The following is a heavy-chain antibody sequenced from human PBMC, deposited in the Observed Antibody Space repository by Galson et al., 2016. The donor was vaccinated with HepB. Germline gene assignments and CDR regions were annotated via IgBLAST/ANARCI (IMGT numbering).Heavy chain of an antibody. CDR3: ARDRGVYVYYSYGMDV. CDR1: GFTFGRHG. CDR2: IWYDGSNK. Sequence: SLRLSCAASGFTFGRHGMHWVRQAPGKGPEWVAVIWYDGSNKYYADSVKGRFTISRDNSENTVYLQMNSLRADDTAVYCCARDRGVYVYYSYGMDVWGQGTTVAVSS. V-gene: IGHV3-33*01. D-gene: IGHD2-8*01. J-gene: IGHJ6*02.